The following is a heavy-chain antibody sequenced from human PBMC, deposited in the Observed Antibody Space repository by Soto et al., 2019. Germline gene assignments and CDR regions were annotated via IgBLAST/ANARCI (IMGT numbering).Heavy chain of an antibody. V-gene: IGHV3-23*01. D-gene: IGHD3-10*01. Sequence: EVQLLESGGGLVQPGGSLRLSCAASGFTFSSYAMSWVRQAPGKGLEWVSAISGSGGSTYYADSVKGRFTISRDNSKNTLYLQMNSLRAEDTAVYYCAKRSFSTELLWLGELLYQWYFDLWGRGTLVTVSS. CDR3: AKRSFSTELLWLGELLYQWYFDL. CDR1: GFTFSSYA. J-gene: IGHJ2*01. CDR2: ISGSGGST.